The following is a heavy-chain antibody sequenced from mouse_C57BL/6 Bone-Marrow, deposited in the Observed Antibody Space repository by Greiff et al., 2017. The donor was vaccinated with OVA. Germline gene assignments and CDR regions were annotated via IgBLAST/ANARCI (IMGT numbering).Heavy chain of an antibody. Sequence: EVQGVDSGGGLVQSGRSLRLSCATSGFTFSDFYMEWVRQAPGKGLEWIAASRNKANDYTTEYSASVKGRFIVSRDTSQSILYLQMNALRAEDTAIYYCARRADGYYAYYAMDYWGQGTSVTVSS. CDR2: SRNKANDYTT. CDR1: GFTFSDFY. J-gene: IGHJ4*01. D-gene: IGHD2-3*01. CDR3: ARRADGYYAYYAMDY. V-gene: IGHV7-1*01.